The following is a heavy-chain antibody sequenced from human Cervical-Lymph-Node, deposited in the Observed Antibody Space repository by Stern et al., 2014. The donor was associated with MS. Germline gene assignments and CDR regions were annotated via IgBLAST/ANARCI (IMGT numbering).Heavy chain of an antibody. CDR3: ARLAEGDYEDS. J-gene: IGHJ4*02. CDR1: GGSIGHNLYF. D-gene: IGHD4-17*01. CDR2: VYYTGAP. V-gene: IGHV4-39*01. Sequence: VQLQESGPGLVKPSATLSLTCTVSGGSIGHNLYFWGWIRQPPGKGLEWIGNVYYTGAPYYNPSPQSRVPISVATSRHPFSPTLTSGTAADTAVYFCARLAEGDYEDSWGQGALVTVSS.